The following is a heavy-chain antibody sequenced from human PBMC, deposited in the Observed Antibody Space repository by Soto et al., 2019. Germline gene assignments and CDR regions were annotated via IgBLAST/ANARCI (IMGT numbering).Heavy chain of an antibody. CDR3: ARENNVLPGGYFDY. CDR2: IYHSGST. D-gene: IGHD3-10*01. CDR1: GGSISRGGYS. V-gene: IGHV4-30-2*01. Sequence: SETLSLTCAVSGGSISRGGYSWSRIRQPPGKGLEWIGYIYHSGSTYYNPSLKSRVTISVDRSKNQFSLKLSSVTAADTAVYYCARENNVLPGGYFDYWGQGTLVTVSS. J-gene: IGHJ4*02.